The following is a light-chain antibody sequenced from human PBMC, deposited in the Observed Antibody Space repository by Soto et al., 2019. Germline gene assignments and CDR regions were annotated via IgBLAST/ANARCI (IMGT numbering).Light chain of an antibody. CDR1: SSNIGAGYD. J-gene: IGLJ2*01. CDR2: GNS. V-gene: IGLV1-40*01. CDR3: QSFDINVLALI. Sequence: QLVLTQPPSVSGAPGQRVTISCTGSSSNIGAGYDVHWYQQLPGTAPKLLIYGNSNRPSGVPDRFSGSKSGTSASLAITGLQAEDEADYYCQSFDINVLALIFGVGTKVTVL.